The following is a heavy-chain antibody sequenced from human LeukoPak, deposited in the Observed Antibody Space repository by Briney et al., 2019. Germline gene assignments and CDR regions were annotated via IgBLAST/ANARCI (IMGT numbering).Heavy chain of an antibody. CDR3: AKIPELNSARAFDI. V-gene: IGHV3-30*18. Sequence: GRALRLSCAASGFTLSSYGMHGVRQAPGKGVEWVAVISYDGSNKHYADSVKGRFTISRDNSQNTLYLKMNSLRAEDTDVYYCAKIPELNSARAFDIWGQGTMVTVSS. J-gene: IGHJ3*02. CDR2: ISYDGSNK. CDR1: GFTLSSYG. D-gene: IGHD1-26*01.